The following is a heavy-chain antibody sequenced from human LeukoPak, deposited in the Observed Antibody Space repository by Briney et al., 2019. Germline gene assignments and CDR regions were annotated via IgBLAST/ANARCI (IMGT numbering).Heavy chain of an antibody. J-gene: IGHJ4*02. CDR2: IYYSGST. CDR1: GGSISSYY. Sequence: KSSETLSLTCTVSGGSISSYYWSWIRQPPGKGLEWIGYIYYSGSTNYNPSLKSRVTISVDTSKNQFSLKLSSVTAADTAVYYCARGIAAEGYWGQGTLVIVPS. D-gene: IGHD6-13*01. V-gene: IGHV4-59*01. CDR3: ARGIAAEGY.